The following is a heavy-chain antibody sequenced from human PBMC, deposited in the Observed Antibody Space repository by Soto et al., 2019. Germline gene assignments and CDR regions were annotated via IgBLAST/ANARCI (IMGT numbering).Heavy chain of an antibody. D-gene: IGHD6-6*01. Sequence: QVQLQQWGAGLLKPSETLSLTCAVYGGSFSGYYWSWIRQPPGKGLEWIGEINHSGSTNYNPSLKNRFPILVDTSKNQFTLKLSSVTAADTAVYYCARAGIAASYNYWRQGTLVTVSS. CDR2: INHSGST. J-gene: IGHJ4*02. CDR3: ARAGIAASYNY. CDR1: GGSFSGYY. V-gene: IGHV4-34*01.